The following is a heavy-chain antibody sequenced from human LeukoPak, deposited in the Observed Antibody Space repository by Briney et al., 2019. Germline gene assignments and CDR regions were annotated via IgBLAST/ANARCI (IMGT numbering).Heavy chain of an antibody. D-gene: IGHD2-2*01. CDR2: ISTYNGNT. V-gene: IGHV1-18*01. CDR3: ARDQGIVAVPASMDYFDH. Sequence: ASVKVSCKASGYTFSSFGISWVRQAPGQGLEWMGWISTYNGNTNYAQKFRGRVTMTTDTSTSTAYMELRSLRSDDTAVYYCARDQGIVAVPASMDYFDHWGQGTLVTVSP. J-gene: IGHJ4*02. CDR1: GYTFSSFG.